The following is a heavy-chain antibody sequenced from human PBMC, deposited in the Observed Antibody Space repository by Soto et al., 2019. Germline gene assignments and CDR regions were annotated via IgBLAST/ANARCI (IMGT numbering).Heavy chain of an antibody. J-gene: IGHJ6*02. CDR2: IHYTGSI. CDR3: AREDDGGDRDYYGLDV. CDR1: GGSISREYFH. Sequence: QVQLQQSGPGLVEPSQTLSLTCAVSGGSISREYFHWTWIRQSPGKGLEWIGYIHYTGSIMYNPSFKSRLTMAVDTTKNQFSLQLTSVTAADTAVYFCAREDDGGDRDYYGLDVWGQGTTVTVSS. V-gene: IGHV4-30-4*08. D-gene: IGHD2-21*02.